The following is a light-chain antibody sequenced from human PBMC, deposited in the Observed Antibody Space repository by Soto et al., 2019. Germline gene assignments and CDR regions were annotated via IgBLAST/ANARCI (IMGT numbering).Light chain of an antibody. CDR3: QQYVNCPLT. Sequence: TQSAAPLSLSPGEGSTLACRPSQSISSNLCWYEQKPGQAHTLLIYGASTRDTGIPARFSGSGCRTEFTLTISRLRSEEFVLYYCQQYVNCPLTFGGGTRWIS. CDR1: QSISSN. J-gene: IGKJ4*01. V-gene: IGKV3-15*01. CDR2: GAS.